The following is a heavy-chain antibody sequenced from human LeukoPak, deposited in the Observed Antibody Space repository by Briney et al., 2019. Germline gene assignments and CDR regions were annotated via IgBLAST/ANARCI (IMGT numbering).Heavy chain of an antibody. CDR1: GYTFISHY. CDR3: ARGEVRGVTHFPNWFDP. Sequence: ASVKVSCKASGYTFISHYIHWERLAPGQGLEWMGIINPSGGSTTYAQKFQGRLTMTRDMSTSTVYMEVSSLRSEDTAVYYCARGEVRGVTHFPNWFDPWGQGTLVTVSS. V-gene: IGHV1-46*01. CDR2: INPSGGST. D-gene: IGHD3-10*01. J-gene: IGHJ5*02.